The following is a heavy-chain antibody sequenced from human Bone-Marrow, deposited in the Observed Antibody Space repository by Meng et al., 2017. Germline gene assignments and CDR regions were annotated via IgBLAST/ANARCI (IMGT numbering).Heavy chain of an antibody. J-gene: IGHJ4*01. V-gene: IGHV3-15*01. CDR2: MKSNVDGGTV. CDR3: SGHVDY. CDR1: GFTFSNAW. Sequence: VQLVESGGGLVKPGGSLRLSCVASGFTFSNAWMTWVRQAPGKGLEWIGRMKSNVDGGTVDYAAAVKGRFFISRDDSENTFYLQMNSLKTEGTAVYYCSGHVDYWGHGTLVTVSS.